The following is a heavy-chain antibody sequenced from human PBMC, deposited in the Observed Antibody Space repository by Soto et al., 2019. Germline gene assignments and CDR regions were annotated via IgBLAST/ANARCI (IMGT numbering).Heavy chain of an antibody. V-gene: IGHV3-48*02. CDR1: GFSFNTYA. D-gene: IGHD6-25*01. Sequence: EVQLVESGGGLIQPGGSLRLSCAASGFSFNTYAMNWVRQAPGKGLEWISYISSSSSRIYYADSVKGRFTLSRDNAKNSLYLQMYSLSDEDTAVYYCASDPGIAAAGMDYWGQGTLVTVSS. CDR3: ASDPGIAAAGMDY. J-gene: IGHJ4*02. CDR2: ISSSSSRI.